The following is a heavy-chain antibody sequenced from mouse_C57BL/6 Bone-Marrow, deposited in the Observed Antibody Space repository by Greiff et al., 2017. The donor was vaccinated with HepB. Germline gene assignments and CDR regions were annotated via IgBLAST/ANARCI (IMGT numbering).Heavy chain of an antibody. CDR2: IDPSDSYT. Sequence: VQLQQPGAELVMPGASVKLSCKASGYTFTSYWMHWVKQRPGQGLEWIGEIDPSDSYTNYNQKFKGKSTLTVDKSSSTAYMQLNSLTAEDSAVYYCARSNGAWFAYWGQGTLVTVSA. CDR3: ARSNGAWFAY. J-gene: IGHJ3*01. CDR1: GYTFTSYW. V-gene: IGHV1-69*01.